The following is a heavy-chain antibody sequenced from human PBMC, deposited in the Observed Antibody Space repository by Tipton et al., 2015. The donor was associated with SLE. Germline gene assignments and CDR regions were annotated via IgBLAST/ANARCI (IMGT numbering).Heavy chain of an antibody. V-gene: IGHV4-61*09. CDR3: ARAEMTKRFLEWLFDY. J-gene: IGHJ4*02. CDR1: GGSISSGNYY. Sequence: TLSLTCTVSGGSISSGNYYWSWIRQPAGKGLEWIGYIYTSGSTNYNPSLKSRVSISVDTSRNQFSLKLSSVTAADTAVYYCARAEMTKRFLEWLFDYWGQGTLVTVSS. CDR2: IYTSGST. D-gene: IGHD3-3*01.